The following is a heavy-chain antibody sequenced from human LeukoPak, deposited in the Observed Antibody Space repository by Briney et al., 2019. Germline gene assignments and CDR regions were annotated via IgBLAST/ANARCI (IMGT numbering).Heavy chain of an antibody. CDR2: ISSSSSYI. CDR1: GFTFSSYS. V-gene: IGHV3-21*01. D-gene: IGHD4-23*01. J-gene: IGHJ3*02. CDR3: ARGQDTVVTSRDAFDI. Sequence: GGSLRLSCAASGFTFSSYSMNWVRQAPGKGLEWVSSISSSSSYIYYADSVKGRFTISRDNAKNSLYLQMNSLRAEDTAVYYCARGQDTVVTSRDAFDIWGQGTMVTVSS.